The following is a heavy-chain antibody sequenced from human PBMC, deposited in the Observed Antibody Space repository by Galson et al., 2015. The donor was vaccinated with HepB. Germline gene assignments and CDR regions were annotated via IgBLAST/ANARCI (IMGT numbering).Heavy chain of an antibody. V-gene: IGHV3-21*01. CDR1: GFTFSSYS. Sequence: SLRLSCAASGFTFSSYSMNWVRQAPGKGLEWVSSISSSSSYIYYADSVKGRFTISRDNAKNSLYLQMNSLRAEDTAVYYCARLYCSSTSCYLGTFDYWGQGTLVTVSS. CDR2: ISSSSSYI. CDR3: ARLYCSSTSCYLGTFDY. D-gene: IGHD2-2*01. J-gene: IGHJ4*02.